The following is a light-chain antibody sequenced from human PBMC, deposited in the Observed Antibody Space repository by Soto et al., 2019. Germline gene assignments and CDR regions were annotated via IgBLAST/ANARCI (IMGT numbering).Light chain of an antibody. CDR3: SSYTSSTTLVV. J-gene: IGLJ3*02. CDR1: SSDVGGYNY. V-gene: IGLV2-14*01. Sequence: QSALTQPAPVSGSPGQSITISCTGTSSDVGGYNYVSWYQQHPGKAPKLMIYDVDNWPSGVSNRFSGSKSGNTASLTISGLQAEDEADYYCSSYTSSTTLVVFGGGTKLTVL. CDR2: DVD.